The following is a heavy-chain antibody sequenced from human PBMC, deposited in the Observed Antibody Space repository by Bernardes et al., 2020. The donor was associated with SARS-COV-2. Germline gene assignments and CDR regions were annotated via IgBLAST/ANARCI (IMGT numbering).Heavy chain of an antibody. D-gene: IGHD3-10*01. CDR3: AREAYFGSGTYYSFLDN. Sequence: TLSLTCNVSGGSISSYYWSWIRQPPGKKLEWIGYIYYTGSTSYNPSLKSRVTISVDTSKNRFSLQLTSVTAADTAVYYCAREAYFGSGTYYSFLDNWGQGTLVTVSS. CDR1: GGSISSYY. V-gene: IGHV4-59*01. J-gene: IGHJ4*02. CDR2: IYYTGST.